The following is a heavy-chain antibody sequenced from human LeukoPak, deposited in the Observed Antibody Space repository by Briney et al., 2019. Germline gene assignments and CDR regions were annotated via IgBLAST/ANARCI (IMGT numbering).Heavy chain of an antibody. Sequence: ASVKVSCKASGYSFTYKYMHWVRQAPGQGLEWMGIINPSGGSTTYAQKFKGRVTMTRDTSTSTVYMELSSLRSEDTAVYYCARSVEMATITLVGDAFDIWGQGTMVTVSS. CDR3: ARSVEMATITLVGDAFDI. J-gene: IGHJ3*02. V-gene: IGHV1-46*01. CDR1: GYSFTYKY. CDR2: INPSGGST. D-gene: IGHD5-24*01.